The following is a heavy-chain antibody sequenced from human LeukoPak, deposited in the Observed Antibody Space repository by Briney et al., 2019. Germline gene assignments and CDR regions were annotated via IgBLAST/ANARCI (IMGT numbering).Heavy chain of an antibody. V-gene: IGHV4-59*08. J-gene: IGHJ4*02. CDR3: ARHGHYYDTSGYYSIPDF. CDR2: IYYSGST. Sequence: PSETLSLTCTVSGGSISSYYWSWLRQPPGKGLEWIGYIYYSGSTNYNPSLKSRVTISVDTSKNQISLKLSSVTAADTAVYYCARHGHYYDTSGYYSIPDFWGQGTLVTVSS. D-gene: IGHD3-22*01. CDR1: GGSISSYY.